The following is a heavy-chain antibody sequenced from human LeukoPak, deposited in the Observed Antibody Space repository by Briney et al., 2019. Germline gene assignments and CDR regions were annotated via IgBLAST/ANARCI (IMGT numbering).Heavy chain of an antibody. Sequence: GASVKVSCKASGYTFTSYGIIWVRQAPGQGLEWMGWISAYNGNTNYAQKLQGRVTMTTDTSTSTAYMELRSLRSDDTAVYYCARDRDAPYYGSGSYDLDYWGQGTLVTVSS. J-gene: IGHJ4*02. D-gene: IGHD3-10*01. CDR2: ISAYNGNT. V-gene: IGHV1-18*01. CDR3: ARDRDAPYYGSGSYDLDY. CDR1: GYTFTSYG.